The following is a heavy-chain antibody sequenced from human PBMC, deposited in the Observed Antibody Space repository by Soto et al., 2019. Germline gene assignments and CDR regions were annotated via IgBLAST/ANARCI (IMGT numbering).Heavy chain of an antibody. D-gene: IGHD3-22*01. J-gene: IGHJ4*02. CDR1: GDSVSSNNYY. Sequence: SETLSLTCTVIGDSVSSNNYYWSWIRQRPGKGLEWIGYIHYSGDSYDNPSLTSRITMSMDVSKNQFSLNLRSVTAADTAIYYCARDVNDSSGSQGFDYWGQGTLVTVS. V-gene: IGHV4-31*03. CDR2: IHYSGDS. CDR3: ARDVNDSSGSQGFDY.